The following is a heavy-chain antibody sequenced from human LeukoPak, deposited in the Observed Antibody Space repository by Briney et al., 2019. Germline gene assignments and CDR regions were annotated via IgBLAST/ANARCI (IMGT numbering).Heavy chain of an antibody. V-gene: IGHV4-4*02. J-gene: IGHJ4*02. D-gene: IGHD2-15*01. CDR2: IYHSGST. Sequence: PSGTLPLTCAVSGGSISSSNWWSWVRQPPGKGLEWIGEIYHSGSTNYNPSLKSRVTISVDKSKNQFSLKLSSVTAADTAVYYCARGRSGGSCYSQFDYWGQGTLVTVSS. CDR1: GGSISSSNW. CDR3: ARGRSGGSCYSQFDY.